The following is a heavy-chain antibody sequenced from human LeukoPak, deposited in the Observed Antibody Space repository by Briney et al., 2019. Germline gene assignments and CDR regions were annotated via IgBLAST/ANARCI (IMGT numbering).Heavy chain of an antibody. CDR1: GLTFWNVW. CDR3: TTLLRPSDY. J-gene: IGHJ4*02. CDR2: IKAKADNEKT. V-gene: IGHV3-15*07. Sequence: GGSLRLSCEVSGLTFWNVWVNWVRQAPGKGLEWGGHIKAKADNEKTDYATHVQGRFTLSRDDSTHALFLQMDRLIIEDTAIYYCTTLLRPSDYWGRGTQVTVSS.